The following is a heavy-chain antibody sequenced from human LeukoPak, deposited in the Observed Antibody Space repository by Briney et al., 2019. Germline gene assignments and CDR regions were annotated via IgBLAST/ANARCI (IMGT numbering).Heavy chain of an antibody. Sequence: GGSLRLSCAASGFTFGDYYMTWIRQAPGEGLEWVSGISGSGDSTYYADSVKGRFTISRDNSKNTLYLQMNSLRAEDTAVYYCAKDGPGITIFGVVTQNYVFDYWGQGTLVTVSS. CDR1: GFTFGDYY. CDR3: AKDGPGITIFGVVTQNYVFDY. CDR2: ISGSGDST. D-gene: IGHD3-3*01. V-gene: IGHV3-23*01. J-gene: IGHJ4*02.